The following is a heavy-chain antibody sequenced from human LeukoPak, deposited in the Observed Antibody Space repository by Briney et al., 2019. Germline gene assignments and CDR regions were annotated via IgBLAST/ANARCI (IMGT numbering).Heavy chain of an antibody. CDR1: GYTFTGYY. CDR2: INPNSGGT. V-gene: IGHV1-2*02. Sequence: ASVKVSCKASGYTFTGYYMHWVRQAPGQGLEWMGWINPNSGGTNYAQKFQGRVTMTRDTSISTAYMELSRLRSDDTAVYYCARFEQWLVKNFDYWGQGTLVTVSS. CDR3: ARFEQWLVKNFDY. D-gene: IGHD6-19*01. J-gene: IGHJ4*02.